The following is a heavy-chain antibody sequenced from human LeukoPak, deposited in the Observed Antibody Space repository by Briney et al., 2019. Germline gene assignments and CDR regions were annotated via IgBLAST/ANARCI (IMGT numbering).Heavy chain of an antibody. D-gene: IGHD6-19*01. Sequence: GRSLRLSCAASGFTFDDYAMHWVRQAPGKGLEWVSGISWNSGSIGYADSVKGRFTISRDNAKNSLYLQMNSLSAEDTALYYCAKSNSPGIAVAGTFDIWGQGTMVTVSS. CDR1: GFTFDDYA. CDR2: ISWNSGSI. V-gene: IGHV3-9*01. J-gene: IGHJ3*02. CDR3: AKSNSPGIAVAGTFDI.